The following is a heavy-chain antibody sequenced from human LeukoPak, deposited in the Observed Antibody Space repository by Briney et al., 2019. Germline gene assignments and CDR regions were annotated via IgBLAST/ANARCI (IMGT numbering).Heavy chain of an antibody. D-gene: IGHD6-13*01. Sequence: SETLSLTCTVSGGSISSGSYYWSWIRQPAGKGLEWIGRIYTSGSTNYNPSLKSRVTISVDTSKNQFSLKLSSVTAADTAVYYCASRPGIAAAGSSPSPYYYFDYWGQGTLVTVSS. CDR2: IYTSGST. V-gene: IGHV4-61*02. J-gene: IGHJ4*02. CDR1: GGSISSGSYY. CDR3: ASRPGIAAAGSSPSPYYYFDY.